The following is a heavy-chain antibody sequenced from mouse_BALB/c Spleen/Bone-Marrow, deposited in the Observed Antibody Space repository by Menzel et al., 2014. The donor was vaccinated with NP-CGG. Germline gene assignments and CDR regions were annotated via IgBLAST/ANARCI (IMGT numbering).Heavy chain of an antibody. Sequence: QVQLQQSGAELVKPGASVKLSCKASGYTFTRYWMHWVKQRPGQGLEWIGEINPSNGRTNYNEKFKSKATLTVDKSSNTAYNQLSSLTSEDSAVYYCARWLLQYFDVFCSGTAVAV. V-gene: IGHV1S81*02. D-gene: IGHD2-3*01. CDR1: GYTFTRYW. CDR2: INPSNGRT. J-gene: IGHJ1*01. CDR3: ARWLLQYFDV.